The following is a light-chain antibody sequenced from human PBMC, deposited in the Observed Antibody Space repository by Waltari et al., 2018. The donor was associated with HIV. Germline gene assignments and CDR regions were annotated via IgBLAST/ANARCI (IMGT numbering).Light chain of an antibody. CDR2: WES. V-gene: IGKV4-1*01. CDR3: QQYYTTPRT. Sequence: DFVMTQSPDSLAVSLGERATINCKSSQSVLYSSNNKNYLAWYQQKPGQPPKLLIYWESTRESGVPDRFTGTGSGTDFTLTISSLQAEDVAVYYCQQYYTTPRTFGQGTKVVIK. J-gene: IGKJ1*01. CDR1: QSVLYSSNNKNY.